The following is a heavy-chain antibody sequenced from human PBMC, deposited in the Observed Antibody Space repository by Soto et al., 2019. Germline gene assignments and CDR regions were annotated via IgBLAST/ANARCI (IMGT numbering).Heavy chain of an antibody. J-gene: IGHJ5*02. CDR1: GXTFSTYS. V-gene: IGHV3-64D*06. CDR3: VSYYYGSGSYYDNWFDH. CDR2: IISNGGST. D-gene: IGHD3-10*01. Sequence: GSLRLSCSASGXTFSTYSMHWVRQAPGKGLEFVSAIISNGGSTYYADSVKGRFTISIDNSKNTLDLQMSSLRAEEKAVYYCVSYYYGSGSYYDNWFDHWGQGNLVTVSA.